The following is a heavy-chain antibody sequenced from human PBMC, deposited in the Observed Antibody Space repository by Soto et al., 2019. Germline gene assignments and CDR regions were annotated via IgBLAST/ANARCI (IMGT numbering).Heavy chain of an antibody. CDR2: INPSGGSK. CDR3: ARVPHGTAPSS. J-gene: IGHJ4*02. Sequence: QVQLVQSGAEVKKPGASVKVSCKASGYTFTSYYIHWVRQAPGQGLEWMGIINPSGGSKSYAQKFQGRVTMTRDTSTSTVFMELSSLISEDTAVYYCARVPHGTAPSSWGLGTLVTVSS. V-gene: IGHV1-46*03. CDR1: GYTFTSYY. D-gene: IGHD1-1*01.